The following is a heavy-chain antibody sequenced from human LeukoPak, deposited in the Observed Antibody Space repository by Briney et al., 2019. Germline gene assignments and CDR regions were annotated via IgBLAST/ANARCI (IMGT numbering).Heavy chain of an antibody. D-gene: IGHD3-10*01. CDR2: IGHNGST. CDR1: GGSFSDFN. J-gene: IGHJ6*02. V-gene: IGHV4-34*01. Sequence: PSETLSLTCAVYGGSFSDFNWTWIRQPPGKGLEWIGEIGHNGSTNYNPSLKGRVTILVDTSKNQLSLKLSSVTAADTAVYYCATSHSGSYSYYYGMDVWGQGTTVTVSS. CDR3: ATSHSGSYSYYYGMDV.